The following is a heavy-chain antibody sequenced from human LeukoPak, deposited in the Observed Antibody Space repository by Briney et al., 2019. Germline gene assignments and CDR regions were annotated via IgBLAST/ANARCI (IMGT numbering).Heavy chain of an antibody. CDR1: GYTFTSYA. V-gene: IGHV1-3*01. CDR3: ARGYCSSTSCQYYFDY. J-gene: IGHJ4*02. D-gene: IGHD2-2*01. Sequence: AASVNVSCKASGYTFTSYAIHWVRQAPGQRLEWLGWINAGNGNTKYSRKFQGRVTINSDTSATTAYMELTSLRSEDPAVYFCARGYCSSTSCQYYFDYWGQGTLVTVSS. CDR2: INAGNGNT.